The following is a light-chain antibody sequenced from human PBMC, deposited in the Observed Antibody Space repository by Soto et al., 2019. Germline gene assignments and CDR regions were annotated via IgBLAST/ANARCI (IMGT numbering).Light chain of an antibody. V-gene: IGKV1-5*03. CDR2: KAS. CDR3: QHYNSYSEA. Sequence: DSKVTECPPTLSASVGDRVTITCRASQTISSWLAWYQQKPGKAPKLLIYKASTLKSGVPSRFSGSGSGTEFTLTISSLQPDGFATYYCQHYNSYSEAFGQRTKADIK. J-gene: IGKJ1*01. CDR1: QTISSW.